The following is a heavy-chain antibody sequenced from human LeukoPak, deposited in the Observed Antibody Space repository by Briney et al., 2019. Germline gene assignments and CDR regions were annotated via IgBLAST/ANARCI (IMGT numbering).Heavy chain of an antibody. CDR2: ISYDGSNK. J-gene: IGHJ5*02. CDR1: GFTFSSYA. Sequence: GRSLRPSCAASGFTFSSYAMHWVRQAPGKGLEWVAVISYDGSNKYYADSVKGRFTISRDSSKNTLYLQMNSLRAEDTAVYYCAANYYDSSGYPQGFDPWGQGTLVTVSS. D-gene: IGHD3-22*01. CDR3: AANYYDSSGYPQGFDP. V-gene: IGHV3-30*04.